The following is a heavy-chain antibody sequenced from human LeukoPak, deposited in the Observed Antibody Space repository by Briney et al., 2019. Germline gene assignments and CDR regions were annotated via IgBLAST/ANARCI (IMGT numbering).Heavy chain of an antibody. J-gene: IGHJ4*02. Sequence: QPGGSLRLSCAASGFTFSSYTMNWVRQAPGKGLEWVSAIIGSGGSTYYADSVKGRFTISRDNSKSTLDLQMTSVRVEDTATYYCAARPTRGALAPSDFWGQGILVTVSS. CDR1: GFTFSSYT. V-gene: IGHV3-23*01. CDR2: IIGSGGST. CDR3: AARPTRGALAPSDF. D-gene: IGHD1-1*01.